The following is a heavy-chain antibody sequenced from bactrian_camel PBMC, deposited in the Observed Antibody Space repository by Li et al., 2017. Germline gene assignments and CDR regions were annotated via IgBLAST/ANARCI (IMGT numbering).Heavy chain of an antibody. CDR1: GFTPGELYI. J-gene: IGHJ4*01. CDR3: TADRPSYGLLCGIWSARYNY. CDR2: IATDSNST. Sequence: HVQLVESGGGSVQVGGSLRLSCATSGFTPGELYIVGRFRQATGKEREGAAAIATDSNSTTYGDSILGRFTISRDNTNNALYLQMSNLKPEDTAVYYCTADRPSYGLLCGIWSARYNYWGRGTQVTVS. V-gene: IGHV3S26*01. D-gene: IGHD1*01.